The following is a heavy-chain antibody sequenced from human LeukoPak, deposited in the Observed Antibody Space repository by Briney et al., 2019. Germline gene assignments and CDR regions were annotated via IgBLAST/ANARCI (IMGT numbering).Heavy chain of an antibody. D-gene: IGHD5-24*01. Sequence: PAGPLRLSCAASGFTISSYGMSWVRQAPGKGLEWVSAINTGGGTFYADSVKGRFTISRDNSKNTLYLQMNSLRAEDTAVYYCAKDKHRWAFDIWGQGTMVTVSS. J-gene: IGHJ3*02. CDR2: INTGGGT. CDR1: GFTISSYG. V-gene: IGHV3-23*01. CDR3: AKDKHRWAFDI.